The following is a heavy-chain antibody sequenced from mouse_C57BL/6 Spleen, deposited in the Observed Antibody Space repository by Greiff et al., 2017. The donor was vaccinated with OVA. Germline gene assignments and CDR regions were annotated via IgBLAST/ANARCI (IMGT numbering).Heavy chain of an antibody. CDR2: INPNNGGT. CDR3: ARGDSNYAGRGDYYAMDY. CDR1: GYTFTDYY. V-gene: IGHV1-26*01. D-gene: IGHD2-5*01. J-gene: IGHJ4*01. Sequence: VQLQQSGPELVKPGASVKISCKASGYTFTDYYMNWVKQSHGKSLEWIGDINPNNGGTSYNQKFKGKATLTVDKSSSTAYMELRSLTSEDSAVYYCARGDSNYAGRGDYYAMDYWGQGTSVTVSS.